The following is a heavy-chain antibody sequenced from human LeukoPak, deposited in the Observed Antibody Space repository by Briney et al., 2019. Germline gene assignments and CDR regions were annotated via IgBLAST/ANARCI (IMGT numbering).Heavy chain of an antibody. CDR1: GFPFSDYS. CDR2: ISSSGDYI. J-gene: IGHJ2*01. D-gene: IGHD3-10*01. V-gene: IGHV3-21*01. Sequence: PGGSLRLSCAASGFPFSDYSMNWVRQAPGKGLEWVSSISSSGDYIYSADSVKGRFTISRDNAKNSLYLQMNNLSAEDTAVYFCVRDLVRGVHPVFYFDLWGRGTLVTVSS. CDR3: VRDLVRGVHPVFYFDL.